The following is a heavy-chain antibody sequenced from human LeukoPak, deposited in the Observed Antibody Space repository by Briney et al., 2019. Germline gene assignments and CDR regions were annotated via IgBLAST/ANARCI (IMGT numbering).Heavy chain of an antibody. D-gene: IGHD6-13*01. Sequence: PGWSLRLYCAATGFKFSSYGMSSVRQAPGKGLEWVSTISGTGANTYYADSVEGRFTISRDNPKRLLYLQMNSRRVDDAAVYYCATRRYDTSSLDSFDPWGQASLVTVSS. CDR1: GFKFSSYG. CDR3: ATRRYDTSSLDSFDP. V-gene: IGHV3-23*01. J-gene: IGHJ5*02. CDR2: ISGTGANT.